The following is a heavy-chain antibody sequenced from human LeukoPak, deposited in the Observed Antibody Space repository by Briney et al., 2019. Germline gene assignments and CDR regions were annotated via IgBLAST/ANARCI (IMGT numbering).Heavy chain of an antibody. CDR2: IYPGDSDT. V-gene: IGHV5-51*01. CDR1: GYSFTSYW. D-gene: IGHD3-3*01. CDR3: AILRITIFGVVRYYFGY. J-gene: IGHJ4*02. Sequence: KPGESLKISCKGSGYSFTSYWIGWVRQMPGKGLEWMGIIYPGDSDTRYSPSFQGQVTISADKSISTAYLQWSSLKASDTAMYYCAILRITIFGVVRYYFGYWGQGTLVTVSS.